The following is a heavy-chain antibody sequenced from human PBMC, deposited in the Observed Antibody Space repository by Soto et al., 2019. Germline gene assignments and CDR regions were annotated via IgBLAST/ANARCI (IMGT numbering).Heavy chain of an antibody. CDR2: ISSSSSYI. CDR1: GFTFSTYS. V-gene: IGHV3-21*01. Sequence: EVQLVESGGGLVKPGGSLRLSCAASGFTFSTYSMNWVRQAPGKGLEWVSSISSSSSYIYYADSVKGRFTISRDNAKKSVDLQMNSLRVEAAAVYYCARAQGSGYPGDGAFDIWGQGTMVTVSS. D-gene: IGHD5-12*01. CDR3: ARAQGSGYPGDGAFDI. J-gene: IGHJ3*02.